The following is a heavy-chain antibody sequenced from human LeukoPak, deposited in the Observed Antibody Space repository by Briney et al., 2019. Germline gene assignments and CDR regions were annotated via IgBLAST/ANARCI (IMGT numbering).Heavy chain of an antibody. CDR1: GFTFSNHA. V-gene: IGHV3-48*01. Sequence: GGSLRLSCVTSGFTFSNHAMNWVRQAPGKGLEWVSYITRSSSAKFYADSVKGRFTISRDNAENLLYLQMNSLRAEDTAVYYCTRDQEGSDYWGQGTLVTVSS. J-gene: IGHJ4*02. CDR2: ITRSSSAK. CDR3: TRDQEGSDY.